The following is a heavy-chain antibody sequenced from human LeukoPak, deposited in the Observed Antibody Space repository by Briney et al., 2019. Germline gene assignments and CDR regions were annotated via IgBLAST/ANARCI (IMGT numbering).Heavy chain of an antibody. CDR1: GGSFSGYY. CDR3: ARGPRVYSYGFYYGMDV. CDR2: INHSGST. V-gene: IGHV4-34*01. J-gene: IGHJ6*02. D-gene: IGHD5-18*01. Sequence: PSETLSLTCAVYGGSFSGYYWSWIRQPPGKGLEWIGEINHSGSTNYNPSLKSRVTISVGTSKNQFSLKLSSVTAADTAVYYCARGPRVYSYGFYYGMDVWGQGTTVTVSS.